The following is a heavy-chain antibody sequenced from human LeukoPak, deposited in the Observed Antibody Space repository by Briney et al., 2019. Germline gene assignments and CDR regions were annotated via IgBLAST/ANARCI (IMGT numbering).Heavy chain of an antibody. D-gene: IGHD2-2*01. J-gene: IGHJ4*02. Sequence: PGGSLRLSCAASGFTFSGSAMHWVRQASGKGLEWVGRIRSKADSYVTAYAASVKGRFTISRDDSKNTAYLQMNSLKTEDTAVYYCTTRYCSSTSCCDYWGQGTLVTVSS. V-gene: IGHV3-73*01. CDR3: TTRYCSSTSCCDY. CDR2: IRSKADSYVT. CDR1: GFTFSGSA.